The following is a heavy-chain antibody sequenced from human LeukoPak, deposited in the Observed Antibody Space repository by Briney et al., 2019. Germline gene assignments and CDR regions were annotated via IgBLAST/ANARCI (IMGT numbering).Heavy chain of an antibody. CDR1: GFTFSDYY. Sequence: GGSLRLSCAASGFTFSDYYMSWIRQAPGKGLEWVSYISSSGSTIYYADSVKGRFTISRDNAKNSLYLQMNSLRAEDTAVYYCARCPRVVAATLYYYGTDVWGQGTTVTVSS. CDR3: ARCPRVVAATLYYYGTDV. D-gene: IGHD2-15*01. V-gene: IGHV3-11*01. J-gene: IGHJ6*02. CDR2: ISSSGSTI.